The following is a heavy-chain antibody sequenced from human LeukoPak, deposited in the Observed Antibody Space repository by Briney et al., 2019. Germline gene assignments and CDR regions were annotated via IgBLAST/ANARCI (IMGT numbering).Heavy chain of an antibody. Sequence: PGGSLRLSCAASGFTFSSFAMSWVRQAPGKGLEWVSAISGSGGSTYYAASVKGRFTISRDNSKNTLYLQMNSLRAEDTAVYFCAKNPAPPTGGGDYWGQGTLVTVSS. CDR3: AKNPAPPTGGGDY. J-gene: IGHJ4*02. CDR2: ISGSGGST. V-gene: IGHV3-23*01. D-gene: IGHD3-16*01. CDR1: GFTFSSFA.